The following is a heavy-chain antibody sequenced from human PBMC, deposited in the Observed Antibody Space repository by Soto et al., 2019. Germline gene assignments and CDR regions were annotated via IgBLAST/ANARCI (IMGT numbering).Heavy chain of an antibody. CDR1: GGSISSGDYY. Sequence: QVQLQESGPGLVKPSQTLSLTCTVSGGSISSGDYYWSWIRQHPGKGLEWIGYIYYSGSTYYNPPPKSRVTISGDTSKNPFSLTLSSVTAAATAVYYCARWWSGSRQGFDPWGQGTLVTVSS. CDR3: ARWWSGSRQGFDP. D-gene: IGHD3-3*01. CDR2: IYYSGST. J-gene: IGHJ5*02. V-gene: IGHV4-31*03.